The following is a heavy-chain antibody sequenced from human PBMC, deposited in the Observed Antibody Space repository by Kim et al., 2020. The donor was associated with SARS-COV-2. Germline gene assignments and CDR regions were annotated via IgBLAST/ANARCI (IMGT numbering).Heavy chain of an antibody. V-gene: IGHV3-43*02. Sequence: GGSLRLSCAASGFTFDDYAMHWVRQAPGKGLEWVSLISGDGGSTYYADSVKGRFTISRDNSKNSLYLQMNSLRTEDTALYYCAKDIGRGVIIHGFDPWGQGTLVTVSS. CDR3: AKDIGRGVIIHGFDP. CDR2: ISGDGGST. CDR1: GFTFDDYA. J-gene: IGHJ5*02. D-gene: IGHD3-10*01.